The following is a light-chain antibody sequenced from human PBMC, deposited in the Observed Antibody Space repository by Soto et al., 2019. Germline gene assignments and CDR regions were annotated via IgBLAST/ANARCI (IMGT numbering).Light chain of an antibody. CDR1: QSVTNNY. CDR3: QQYGSSPQT. CDR2: GAS. V-gene: IGKV3-20*01. Sequence: EIVLTQSPGTLSLSPGETATLSCRASQSVTNNYLAWYQQKPGQAPRLLIYGASSRATGIPDRFSGSGSGTDFTLTISSLQPEDLAVYYSQQYGSSPQTFGQGTKLEIK. J-gene: IGKJ2*01.